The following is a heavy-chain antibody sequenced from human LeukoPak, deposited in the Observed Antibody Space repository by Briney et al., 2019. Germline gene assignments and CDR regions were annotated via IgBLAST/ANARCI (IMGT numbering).Heavy chain of an antibody. V-gene: IGHV1-69*05. Sequence: SVKVSCKASGGTFSSYAISWVRQAPGQGLEWMGRMIPIFGTANYAQKFQGRVTITTDESTSTAYMELSSLRSEDTAVYYCARDQFYGSGRGWFDPWGQGTLVTVSS. CDR1: GGTFSSYA. J-gene: IGHJ5*02. CDR2: MIPIFGTA. D-gene: IGHD3-10*01. CDR3: ARDQFYGSGRGWFDP.